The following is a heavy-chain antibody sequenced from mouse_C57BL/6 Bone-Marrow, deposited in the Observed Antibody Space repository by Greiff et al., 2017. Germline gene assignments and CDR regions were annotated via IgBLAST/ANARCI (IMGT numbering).Heavy chain of an antibody. CDR3: VRGAIDYYWYFDV. Sequence: EVQLVESGGGLVQPKGSLKLSCAASGFSFNTYAMNWVRQAPGKGLEWVARIRSKSNNYATYYADSVKDRFTISRDDSESMLYLQMNNLKTEDTAMYYCVRGAIDYYWYFDVWGTGTTVTVSS. D-gene: IGHD2-4*01. CDR1: GFSFNTYA. J-gene: IGHJ1*03. V-gene: IGHV10-1*01. CDR2: IRSKSNNYAT.